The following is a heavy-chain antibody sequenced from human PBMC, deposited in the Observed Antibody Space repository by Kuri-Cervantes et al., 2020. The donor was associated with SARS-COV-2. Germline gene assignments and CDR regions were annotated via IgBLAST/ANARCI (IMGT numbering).Heavy chain of an antibody. Sequence: GESLKISCAAPRFTFGDYAIHWVRQAPGKGLEWVSGINWNGGSTGYADSVKGRFTISRDNAKNSLYLQMNSLRAEDTAVYYCARDHQLLGSWGQGTLVPSPQ. CDR2: INWNGGST. CDR1: RFTFGDYA. J-gene: IGHJ5*02. V-gene: IGHV3-20*04. CDR3: ARDHQLLGS. D-gene: IGHD2-2*01.